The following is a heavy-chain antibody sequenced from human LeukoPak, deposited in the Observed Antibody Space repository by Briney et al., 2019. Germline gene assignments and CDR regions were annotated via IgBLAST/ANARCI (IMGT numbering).Heavy chain of an antibody. V-gene: IGHV3-23*01. CDR3: AKGGTTYPLDS. CDR2: ISGGNDST. J-gene: IGHJ5*01. D-gene: IGHD1-26*01. Sequence: GGSLRLSCAASGFSFSVYTMTWVRQAPGRGLERVSGISGGNDSTYYADSVRGRFTISRDNSKNTLFLQMNSLRAEDTAVYYCAKGGTTYPLDSWGQGTLVTVS. CDR1: GFSFSVYT.